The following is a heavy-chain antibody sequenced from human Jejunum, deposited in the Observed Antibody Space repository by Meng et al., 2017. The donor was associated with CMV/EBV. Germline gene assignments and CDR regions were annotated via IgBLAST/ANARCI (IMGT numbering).Heavy chain of an antibody. J-gene: IGHJ4*02. D-gene: IGHD4-17*01. V-gene: IGHV2-5*02. CDR1: AFSLSPVGVG. CDR3: AHRHRLRDFDY. CDR2: IVWDDAK. Sequence: HITLKQAGPKLGKPTTTLTLSVSFFAFSLSPVGVGVGGIRLPTGKALVWLALIVWDDAKRYSPSLKNRLTITKDTSKNQVVLTVTNIDPVDTATYYCAHRHRLRDFDYCGQGTLVTVPS.